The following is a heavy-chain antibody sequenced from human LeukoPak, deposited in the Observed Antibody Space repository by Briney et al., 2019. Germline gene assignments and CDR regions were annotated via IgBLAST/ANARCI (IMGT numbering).Heavy chain of an antibody. D-gene: IGHD3-16*02. V-gene: IGHV3-64*01. CDR3: ARVGLSYDYGDY. CDR2: ISDNGDST. Sequence: QPGGSLRVSRAASGFTFSNYAMHWVRQAPGKGLEYVSGISDNGDSTYYANSVKGRFTISRDNSKNTLYLQMGSLRAEDMAVYYCARVGLSYDYGDYWGQGTLVTVSS. J-gene: IGHJ4*02. CDR1: GFTFSNYA.